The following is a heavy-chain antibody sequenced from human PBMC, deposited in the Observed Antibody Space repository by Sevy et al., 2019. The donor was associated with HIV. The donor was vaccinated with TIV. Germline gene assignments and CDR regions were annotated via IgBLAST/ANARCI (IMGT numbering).Heavy chain of an antibody. CDR2: IRNDGSTT. CDR1: GFTFSSYG. CDR3: VKSPNPAVTTFYGMDV. D-gene: IGHD4-17*01. V-gene: IGHV3-30*02. Sequence: GGSLRLSCAASGFTFSSYGIHWVRQAPGKGLQWLTFIRNDGSTTYYADSVRGRFTISRDNSKNTLFLQMNSLRREDTAVYYCVKSPNPAVTTFYGMDVWGQGTTVTVSS. J-gene: IGHJ6*02.